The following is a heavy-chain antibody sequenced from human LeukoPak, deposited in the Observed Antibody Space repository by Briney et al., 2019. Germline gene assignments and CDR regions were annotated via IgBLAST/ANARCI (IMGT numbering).Heavy chain of an antibody. CDR1: GFTFTTYS. CDR3: ARDRWIMGDGMDV. J-gene: IGHJ6*02. V-gene: IGHV3-66*01. CDR2: IYSGGST. Sequence: GGSLRLSCAASGFTFTTYSMGWVRQAPGRGLEWVSVIYSGGSTYYADSVKGRFTISRDNSKNTLYLQMNSLRAEDTAVYYCARDRWIMGDGMDVWGQGTTVTVSS. D-gene: IGHD5-12*01.